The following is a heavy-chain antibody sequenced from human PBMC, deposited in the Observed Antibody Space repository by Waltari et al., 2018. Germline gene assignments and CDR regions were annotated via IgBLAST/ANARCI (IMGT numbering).Heavy chain of an antibody. Sequence: QVQLQESGPGLVKPSETLSLTCAVSGYSISSGYYWRWIRQPPGKGLEWIGSIYHSGSTYYNPSLKSRVTISVDTSKNQFSLKLSSVTAADTAVYYCARTRIAARPFFDYWGQGTLVTVSS. V-gene: IGHV4-38-2*01. J-gene: IGHJ4*02. CDR1: GYSISSGYY. CDR2: IYHSGST. CDR3: ARTRIAARPFFDY. D-gene: IGHD6-6*01.